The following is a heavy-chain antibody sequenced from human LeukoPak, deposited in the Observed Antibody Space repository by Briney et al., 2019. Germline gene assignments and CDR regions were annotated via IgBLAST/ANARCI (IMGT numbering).Heavy chain of an antibody. D-gene: IGHD1-14*01. CDR3: ANDSHHRNGYYMSV. CDR1: GFTFDDYA. Sequence: TGGSLRLSCAASGFTFDDYAMHWVRQAPGKGLVWVSLISGDGGSTYYADSVKGRFTISRHNSKNSLYLQMNSLRTQDTTMYYCANDSHHRNGYYMSVWGKGTTASVSS. CDR2: ISGDGGST. J-gene: IGHJ6*03. V-gene: IGHV3-43*02.